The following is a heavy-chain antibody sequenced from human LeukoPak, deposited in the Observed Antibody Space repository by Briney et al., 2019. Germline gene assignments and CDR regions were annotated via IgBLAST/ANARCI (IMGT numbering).Heavy chain of an antibody. J-gene: IGHJ6*03. D-gene: IGHD6-6*01. V-gene: IGHV4-59*12. CDR3: ARGGNGFVDSSSGWDYYYYMDV. Sequence: PSETLSLTCTVSGGSISSYYWSWIRQPPGKGLEWIGYIYYSGSTNYNPSLKSRVTISVDTSKNQFSLQLNSVTPEDTAVYYCARGGNGFVDSSSGWDYYYYMDVWGKGTTVTVSS. CDR2: IYYSGST. CDR1: GGSISSYY.